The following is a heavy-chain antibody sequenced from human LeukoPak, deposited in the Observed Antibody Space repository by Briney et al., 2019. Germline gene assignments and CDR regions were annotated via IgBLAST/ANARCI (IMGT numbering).Heavy chain of an antibody. J-gene: IGHJ4*02. CDR2: IYYSGST. V-gene: IGHV4-39*01. CDR3: ARLIVGVNRNYFDF. Sequence: PSETLSLTCTVSGGSISSSSYYWGWIRQPPGKGLEWIGSIYYSGSTYYNPSLKSRVTISVETSKNQFSLKLRSVTAADRAVYYCARLIVGVNRNYFDFWGRGTLVTVSS. CDR1: GGSISSSSYY. D-gene: IGHD1-26*01.